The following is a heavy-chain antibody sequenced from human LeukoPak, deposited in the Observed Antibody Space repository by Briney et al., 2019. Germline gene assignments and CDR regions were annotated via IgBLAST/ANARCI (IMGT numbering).Heavy chain of an antibody. CDR3: AREPPFRGRDCRSLSDY. CDR1: GFTFSTYA. J-gene: IGHJ4*02. CDR2: ISGSGGTT. Sequence: AGGSLRLSCAASGFTFSTYAMSWVRQAPGKGLEWVSVISGSGGTTYYADSVKGRFTISRDNSKNTLYLQMNSLRAEDTAVYYCAREPPFRGRDCRSLSDYWGQGALVTVSS. V-gene: IGHV3-23*01. D-gene: IGHD2-21*02.